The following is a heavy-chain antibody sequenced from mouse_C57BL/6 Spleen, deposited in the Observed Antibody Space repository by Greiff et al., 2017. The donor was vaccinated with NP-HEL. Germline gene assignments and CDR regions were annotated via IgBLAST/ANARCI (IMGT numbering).Heavy chain of an antibody. CDR2: IYPSDSET. V-gene: IGHV1-61*01. CDR3: ARHDGSSLYYFDY. Sequence: VQLQQPGAELVRPGSSVKLSCKASGYTFTSYWMDWVKQRPGQGLEWIGNIYPSDSETHYNQKFKDKATLTVDKSSSTAYMQLSSLASEDSAVYYCARHDGSSLYYFDYWGQGTTLTVSS. J-gene: IGHJ2*01. D-gene: IGHD1-1*01. CDR1: GYTFTSYW.